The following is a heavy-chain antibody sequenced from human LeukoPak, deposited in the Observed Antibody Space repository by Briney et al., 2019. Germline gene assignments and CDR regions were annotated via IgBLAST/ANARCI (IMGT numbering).Heavy chain of an antibody. Sequence: GGSLRLSCAASGFTFSSYAMHWVRQAPGKGLEWVAVISYDGSNKYYADSVKGRFTISRDNSKNTLYLQMNSLRAEDTAVYYCAGHLYSGSYYGYWGQGTLVTVSS. D-gene: IGHD1-26*01. CDR2: ISYDGSNK. J-gene: IGHJ4*02. CDR3: AGHLYSGSYYGY. CDR1: GFTFSSYA. V-gene: IGHV3-30*04.